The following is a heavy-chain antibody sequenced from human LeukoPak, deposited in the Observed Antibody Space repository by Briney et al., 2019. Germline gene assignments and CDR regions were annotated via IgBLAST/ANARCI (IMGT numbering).Heavy chain of an antibody. Sequence: GGSLRLSCAVSGFTVSSNYMSWVRQAPGKGLEWVSVIYTGGTTYYADSVKGRFTISRDNSKNTLYLQMNSLRAEDTAVYYCARDGDDTSGYFSPFDYWGQGTLVTVSS. CDR3: ARDGDDTSGYFSPFDY. J-gene: IGHJ4*02. CDR1: GFTVSSNY. D-gene: IGHD3-22*01. V-gene: IGHV3-53*01. CDR2: IYTGGTT.